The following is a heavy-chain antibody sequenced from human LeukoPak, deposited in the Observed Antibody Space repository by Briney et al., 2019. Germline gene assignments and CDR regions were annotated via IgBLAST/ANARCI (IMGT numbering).Heavy chain of an antibody. V-gene: IGHV4-39*01. Sequence: SETLSLTCTVSGGSISSSSYYWGWIRQPPGKGLEWIGSIYYSGSTYCNPSLKSRVTISVDTSKNQFSLKLSSVTAADTAVYYCARHERHGDYYFDYWGQGTLVTVSS. CDR2: IYYSGST. D-gene: IGHD4-17*01. CDR1: GGSISSSSYY. J-gene: IGHJ4*02. CDR3: ARHERHGDYYFDY.